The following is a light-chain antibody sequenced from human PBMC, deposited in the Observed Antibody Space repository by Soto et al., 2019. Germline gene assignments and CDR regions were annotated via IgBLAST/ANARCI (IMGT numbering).Light chain of an antibody. CDR2: GAS. V-gene: IGKV1-5*03. CDR1: QSIITW. Sequence: DIQMTQSPSTLSASVGARVTITCRASQSIITWLAWYQQKPGQAPKILIFGASNLQSGVPLRFRGSGSGTDFTLTISSLQPDDFATYYCQQYNTYPGTFCQGTKVEIK. CDR3: QQYNTYPGT. J-gene: IGKJ1*01.